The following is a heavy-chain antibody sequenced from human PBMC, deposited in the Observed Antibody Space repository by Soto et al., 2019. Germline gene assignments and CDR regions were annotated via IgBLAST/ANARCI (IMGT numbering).Heavy chain of an antibody. CDR1: GFTFSSYS. D-gene: IGHD6-19*01. Sequence: EVQLVESGGGLVKPGGSLRLSCAASGFTFSSYSMNWVRQAPGKGLEWVSPIRSSSSYIYYADSVKGRFTISRDNAKNSLYLQMNSLRDEDTAVYYCARDKNQWLDNWYFDLWCRGTLVTVSS. J-gene: IGHJ2*01. V-gene: IGHV3-21*01. CDR2: IRSSSSYI. CDR3: ARDKNQWLDNWYFDL.